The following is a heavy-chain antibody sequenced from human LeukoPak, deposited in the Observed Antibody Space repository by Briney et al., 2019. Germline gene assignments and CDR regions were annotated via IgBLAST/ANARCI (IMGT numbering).Heavy chain of an antibody. J-gene: IGHJ4*02. CDR3: ARIVPVTTSETHFDY. Sequence: PSETLSLTCAVYGGSFSGYYWSWIRQPPGKGLEWIGEINHSGSTNYNPSLKSRVTISVDTSKNQFSLKLSSVTAADTAVYYCARIVPVTTSETHFDYWGQGTLVTVSS. V-gene: IGHV4-34*01. D-gene: IGHD4-17*01. CDR2: INHSGST. CDR1: GGSFSGYY.